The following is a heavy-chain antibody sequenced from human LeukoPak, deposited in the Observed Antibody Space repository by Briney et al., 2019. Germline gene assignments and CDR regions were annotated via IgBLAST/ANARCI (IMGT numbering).Heavy chain of an antibody. CDR3: ARQSGANGGGFDY. J-gene: IGHJ4*02. CDR2: LYYSGST. CDR1: GDSVSSSSYY. D-gene: IGHD4/OR15-4a*01. Sequence: SETLSLTCTVSGDSVSSSSYYWGWIRQSPGKGLEWIGSLYYSGSTYYNPSLKSRVTISVDTSKNQFSLKLSSVTAADTAVYYCARQSGANGGGFDYWGQGTLVTVSS. V-gene: IGHV4-39*01.